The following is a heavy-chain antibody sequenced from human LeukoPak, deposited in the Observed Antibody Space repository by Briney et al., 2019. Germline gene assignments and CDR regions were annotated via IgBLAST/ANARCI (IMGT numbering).Heavy chain of an antibody. D-gene: IGHD6-13*01. J-gene: IGHJ4*02. V-gene: IGHV3-74*01. Sequence: GGSLRLSCAASGFTFSSYWMDWVRQGPGKGLVWVSRINTDGTTTTYADSVKGRFTISRDNAKNTLNLQMNSLRVEDTAVYYCVRGAAAAAVRYEYWGQGTLVSVSS. CDR3: VRGAAAAAVRYEY. CDR2: INTDGTTT. CDR1: GFTFSSYW.